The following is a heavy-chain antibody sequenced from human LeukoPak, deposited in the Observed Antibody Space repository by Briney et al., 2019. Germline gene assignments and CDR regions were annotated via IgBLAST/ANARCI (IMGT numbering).Heavy chain of an antibody. D-gene: IGHD2-21*01. CDR3: AREAPSTKLRYMDV. J-gene: IGHJ6*03. CDR2: INPNSGGT. CDR1: GYTFTGDY. Sequence: ASVKVSCKASGYTFTGDYMHWVRQAPGQGLEWMGWINPNSGGTNYAQKFQGRVTMTRDTSISTAYMELSRLRSDDKAVYYCAREAPSTKLRYMDVWGKGTTVTVSS. V-gene: IGHV1-2*02.